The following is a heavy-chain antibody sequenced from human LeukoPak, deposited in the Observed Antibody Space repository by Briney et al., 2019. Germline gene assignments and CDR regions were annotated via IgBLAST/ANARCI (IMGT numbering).Heavy chain of an antibody. V-gene: IGHV3-21*01. CDR3: ARAHSSSWYLGY. CDR1: GFTFSSYS. D-gene: IGHD6-13*01. CDR2: ISSSSYI. J-gene: IGHJ4*02. Sequence: GGSLRLSCAASGFTFSSYSMNWVRQAPGKGLEWVSSISSSSYIYYADSVKGRFTISRGNAKNSLYLQMNSLRAEDTAVYYCARAHSSSWYLGYWGQGTLVTVSS.